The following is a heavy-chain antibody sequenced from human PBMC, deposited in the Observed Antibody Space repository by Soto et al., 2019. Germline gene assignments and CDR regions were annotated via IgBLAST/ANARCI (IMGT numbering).Heavy chain of an antibody. CDR2: IIPIFGTA. CDR1: GGTFSSYA. V-gene: IGHV1-69*01. CDR3: ARVRYDSSAMEYYYYGMDV. J-gene: IGHJ6*02. Sequence: QVQLVQSGAEVKKPGSSVKVSCKASGGTFSSYAISWVRQAPGHGLEWMGGIIPIFGTANYAQKFQGRVTITADESTSTAYMELSSLRSEDTAVYYCARVRYDSSAMEYYYYGMDVWGQGTTVTVSS. D-gene: IGHD3-22*01.